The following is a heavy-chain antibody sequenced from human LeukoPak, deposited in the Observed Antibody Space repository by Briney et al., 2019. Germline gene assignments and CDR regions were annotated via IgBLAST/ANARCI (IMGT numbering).Heavy chain of an antibody. CDR2: INHSGST. V-gene: IGHV4-34*01. J-gene: IGHJ4*02. CDR1: GGSFSGYY. CDR3: ARECDILTGYYDY. D-gene: IGHD3-9*01. Sequence: SETLSLTCAVYGGSFSGYYWSWIRQPPGKGLEWIGEINHSGSTNYNPSLKSRVTISVDTSKNQFSPKLSSVTAADTAVYYCARECDILTGYYDYWGQGTLVTVSS.